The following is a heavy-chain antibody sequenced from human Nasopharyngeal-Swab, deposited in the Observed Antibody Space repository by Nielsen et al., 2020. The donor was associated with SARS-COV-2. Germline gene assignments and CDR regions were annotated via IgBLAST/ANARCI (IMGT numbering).Heavy chain of an antibody. CDR2: IDPSDSYI. V-gene: IGHV5-10-1*01. Sequence: GESLKISCEASGFSLSSYWISWVRQMPGKGLEWMGRIDPSDSYINYSPSFRGLVPISADKSLNTAYLQWSSLKASDTAMYYCARHYRASVDAFDFWGQGTMVTVSS. CDR3: ARHYRASVDAFDF. D-gene: IGHD4/OR15-4a*01. CDR1: GFSLSSYW. J-gene: IGHJ3*01.